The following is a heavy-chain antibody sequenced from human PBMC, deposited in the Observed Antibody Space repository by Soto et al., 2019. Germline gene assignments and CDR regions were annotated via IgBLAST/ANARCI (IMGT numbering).Heavy chain of an antibody. CDR1: GYTFTSYG. D-gene: IGHD3-10*01. J-gene: IGHJ6*02. CDR2: ISAYNGNT. V-gene: IGHV1-18*01. Sequence: QVQLVQSGAEVKKPGASVKVSCKASGYTFTSYGISWVRQAPGQGLEWMGWISAYNGNTNYAQKLQGRDTMTTDTSQGTAYMERRSLSSDDKSVYYCARGPRYYGSGSYGMDVWGQGTTVTVSS. CDR3: ARGPRYYGSGSYGMDV.